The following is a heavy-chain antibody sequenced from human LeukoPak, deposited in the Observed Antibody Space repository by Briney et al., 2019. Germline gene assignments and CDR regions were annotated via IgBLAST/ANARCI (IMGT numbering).Heavy chain of an antibody. CDR1: SASFNYYY. V-gene: IGHV4-4*07. D-gene: IGHD2-21*01. Sequence: SETLSLTCNVSSASFNYYYWSWIRQPAGKGLEWIGRVYLGGSTNYNPSLKSRVMMSLDKANEQFSLRLSSVAAVDKAIYYCARDHCDDAACYPFDRWGQGTLVTVSS. CDR3: ARDHCDDAACYPFDR. J-gene: IGHJ4*02. CDR2: VYLGGST.